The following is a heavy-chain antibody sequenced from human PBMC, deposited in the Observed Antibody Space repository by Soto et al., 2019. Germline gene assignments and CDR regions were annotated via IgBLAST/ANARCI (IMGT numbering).Heavy chain of an antibody. V-gene: IGHV4-59*01. Sequence: SETLSLTCTVSGGSISSYYWSWIRQPPGKGLEWIGYIYYSGSTNCNPSLKSRVTISVDTSKNQFSLKLSSVTAADTAVYYCARGNYGMDVWGQGTTVTVSS. J-gene: IGHJ6*02. CDR3: ARGNYGMDV. CDR1: GGSISSYY. CDR2: IYYSGST.